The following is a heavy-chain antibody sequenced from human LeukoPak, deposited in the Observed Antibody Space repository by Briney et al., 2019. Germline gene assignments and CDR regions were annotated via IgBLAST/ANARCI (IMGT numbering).Heavy chain of an antibody. D-gene: IGHD6-6*01. CDR1: GGTFSSYA. J-gene: IGHJ4*02. V-gene: IGHV1-69*05. CDR3: ARGSRRIAARPSYFDY. CDR2: IIPIFGTA. Sequence: ASVKVSCKASGGTFSSYAISWVRQAPGQGLEWMGGIIPIFGTANYAQKFQGRVTITTDESTSTAYMELSSLRSEDTAVYYCARGSRRIAARPSYFDYWGQGTLVTVSS.